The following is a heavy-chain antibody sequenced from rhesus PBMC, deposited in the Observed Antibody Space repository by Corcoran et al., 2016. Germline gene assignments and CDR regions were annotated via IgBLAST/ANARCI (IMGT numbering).Heavy chain of an antibody. D-gene: IGHD6-43*01. CDR1: GYSISSGYG. Sequence: QLQLQESGPGLVKPSETLSLTCAVSGYSISSGYGWSWIRQPPGKGLEGIGYISYSGSTRYHPSLKSRGPISRDTSKNQFSLKLSSVTAADTAVYYCARRAAAFDYWGQGVLVTVSS. CDR2: ISYSGST. J-gene: IGHJ4*01. CDR3: ARRAAAFDY. V-gene: IGHV4-122*02.